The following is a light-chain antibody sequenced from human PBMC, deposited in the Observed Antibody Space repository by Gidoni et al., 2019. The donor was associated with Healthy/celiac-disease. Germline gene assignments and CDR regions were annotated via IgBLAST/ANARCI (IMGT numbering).Light chain of an antibody. J-gene: IGLJ2*01. CDR3: QSYDSSLSGYVV. Sequence: QSVLPSPPPLAGPPAQRAPIPGTASSPNIGAGYDVHWYQQLPGTAPKLLIYGNRSRPSGVPARFSGSKSGTSASLAITGLQAEDEADYYCQSYDSSLSGYVVFGGGTKLTVL. CDR1: SPNIGAGYD. CDR2: GNR. V-gene: IGLV1-40*01.